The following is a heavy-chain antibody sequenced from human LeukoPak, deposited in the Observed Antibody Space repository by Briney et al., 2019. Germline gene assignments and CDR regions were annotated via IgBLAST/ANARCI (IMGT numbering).Heavy chain of an antibody. D-gene: IGHD1-20*01. CDR1: GGSFSGYY. Sequence: SGTLSLTCAVYGGSFSGYYWSWIRQPPGKGLEWIGEINHSGSTNYNPSLKSRVTISVDTSKNQFSLKLSSVTAADTAVYYCAILRGITGTGHIWDQGTMVTVSS. CDR2: INHSGST. V-gene: IGHV4-34*01. J-gene: IGHJ3*02. CDR3: AILRGITGTGHI.